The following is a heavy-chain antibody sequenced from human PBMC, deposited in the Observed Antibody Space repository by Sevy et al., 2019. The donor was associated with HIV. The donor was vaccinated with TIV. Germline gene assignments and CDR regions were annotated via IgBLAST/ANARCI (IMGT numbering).Heavy chain of an antibody. V-gene: IGHV3-23*01. CDR1: GFTFNIYA. CDR3: AKDHDNNWFDP. D-gene: IGHD3-9*01. J-gene: IGHJ5*02. CDR2: ISSSGTST. Sequence: GGSLRLSCAASGFTFNIYAMTWVRQAPGKGLKWVSTISSSGTSTYYADSVKGRFTISRDNSKNTLYLQMNSLRAEDTAIYFCAKDHDNNWFDPWGRGTLVTVSS.